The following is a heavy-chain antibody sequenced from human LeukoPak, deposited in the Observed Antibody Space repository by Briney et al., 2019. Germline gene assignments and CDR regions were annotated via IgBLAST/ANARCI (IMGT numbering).Heavy chain of an antibody. CDR1: GGSISSSSYY. D-gene: IGHD2-2*01. CDR3: ARDHPLIVVPAALGWFDP. V-gene: IGHV4-39*07. Sequence: SETLSLTCTVSGGSISSSSYYWGWIRQPPGKGLEWIGEINHSGSTNYNPSLKSRVTISVDTSKNQFSLKLSSVTAADTAVYYCARDHPLIVVPAALGWFDPWGQGTLVTVSS. J-gene: IGHJ5*02. CDR2: INHSGST.